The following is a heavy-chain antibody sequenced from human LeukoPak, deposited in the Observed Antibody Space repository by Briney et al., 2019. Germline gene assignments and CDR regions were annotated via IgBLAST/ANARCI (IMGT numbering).Heavy chain of an antibody. J-gene: IGHJ4*02. CDR3: TRDRSRAEDD. V-gene: IGHV3-7*01. D-gene: IGHD1-14*01. CDR2: INQGGSDK. Sequence: GGSLRVTCAASGFTFSGHWMSWVRQAPGKGLEWVANINQGGSDKYYVDSVKGRFTISRDNANNLLYLQMNSLRGEDTAVYYCTRDRSRAEDDWGQGTLVTVSS. CDR1: GFTFSGHW.